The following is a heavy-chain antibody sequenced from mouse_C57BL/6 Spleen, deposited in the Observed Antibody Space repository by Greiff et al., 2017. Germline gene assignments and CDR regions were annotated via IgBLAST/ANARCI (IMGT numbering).Heavy chain of an antibody. J-gene: IGHJ1*03. V-gene: IGHV1-22*01. CDR2: INPNNGGT. Sequence: VQLKESGPELVKPGASVKMSCKASGYTFTDYNMHWVKQSHGKSLEWIGYINPNNGGTSYNQKFKGKATLTVNKSSSTAYMELRSLTSEDSAVYYCARENYDYDGWYFDVWGTGTTVTVSS. D-gene: IGHD2-4*01. CDR3: ARENYDYDGWYFDV. CDR1: GYTFTDYN.